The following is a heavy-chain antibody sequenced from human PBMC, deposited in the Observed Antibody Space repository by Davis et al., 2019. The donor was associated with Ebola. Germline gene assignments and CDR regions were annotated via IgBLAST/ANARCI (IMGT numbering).Heavy chain of an antibody. V-gene: IGHV1-46*01. J-gene: IGHJ4*02. CDR1: GFTFTGYY. CDR2: INSSGGST. D-gene: IGHD3-3*01. CDR3: AREDYEFWSPTNY. Sequence: MPGGSLTLSCAASGFTFTGYYMHWVRYAPGQGIEWMGIINSSGGSTSYAQKFQGRVTMTTDTSTSTAYMELRSLRSDDTAVYYCAREDYEFWSPTNYWGQGTLVTVSS.